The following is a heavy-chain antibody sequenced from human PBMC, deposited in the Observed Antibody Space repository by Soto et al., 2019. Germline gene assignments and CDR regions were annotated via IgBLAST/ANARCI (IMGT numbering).Heavy chain of an antibody. CDR3: ARDHGMVGSFDP. CDR2: ISFSSTTI. Sequence: QLVESGGGLVQPGGSLRLYCAASGFAFSTYSMNWVRQAPGKGLEWVSYISFSSTTIFYADSVRGRFTISRDNAKNSLYLQMNTLRDEDTAVYYCARDHGMVGSFDPWGQGTLVTVSS. J-gene: IGHJ5*02. V-gene: IGHV3-48*02. D-gene: IGHD2-15*01. CDR1: GFAFSTYS.